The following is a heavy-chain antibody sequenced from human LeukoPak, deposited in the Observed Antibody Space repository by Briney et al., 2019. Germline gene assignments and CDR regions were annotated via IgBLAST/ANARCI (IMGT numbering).Heavy chain of an antibody. Sequence: GGSLRLSCAASGLSFSNSWMNWVRQGPGKGLEWVANINPDASVINYADSVKGRFTISRDNAKNSLYLQIDSLRAEDTAVYYCARDLGWLQFDFWGQGTLVTASS. CDR3: ARDLGWLQFDF. CDR1: GLSFSNSW. CDR2: INPDASVI. D-gene: IGHD5-24*01. J-gene: IGHJ4*02. V-gene: IGHV3-7*01.